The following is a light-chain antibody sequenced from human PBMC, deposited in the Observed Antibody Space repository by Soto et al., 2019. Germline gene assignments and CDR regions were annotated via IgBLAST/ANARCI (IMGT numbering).Light chain of an antibody. CDR3: QSYDGRLSGWV. J-gene: IGLJ3*02. CDR1: SSNIGAGYD. Sequence: QSVLTQPPSVSGAPGQRVTISCTGSSSNIGAGYDVHWFQQLPGTAPKLLIYGHSNRPSGVPDRFSGSKSGTSASLAITGLQAEDEADYYCQSYDGRLSGWVFGGGTKLIVL. CDR2: GHS. V-gene: IGLV1-40*01.